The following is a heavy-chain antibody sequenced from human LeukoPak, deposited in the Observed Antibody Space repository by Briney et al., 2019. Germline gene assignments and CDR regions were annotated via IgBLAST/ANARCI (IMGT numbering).Heavy chain of an antibody. J-gene: IGHJ5*02. CDR1: GGSISSYY. D-gene: IGHD3-3*01. V-gene: IGHV4-4*07. CDR2: IYTSGST. CDR3: ARDNTIFVPSHYWFDP. Sequence: SETLSLTCTVSGGSISSYYWSWIRQPAGKGLEWIGRIYTSGSTNYNPSLKSRVTMSVDTSKNQFSLKLSPVTAADTAVYYCARDNTIFVPSHYWFDPWGQGTLVTVSS.